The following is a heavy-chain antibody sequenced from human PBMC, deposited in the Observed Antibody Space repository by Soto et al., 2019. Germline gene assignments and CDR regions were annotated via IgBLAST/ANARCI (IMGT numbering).Heavy chain of an antibody. D-gene: IGHD3-10*01. V-gene: IGHV4-30-2*01. CDR1: GGSISSGGYS. CDR3: ARGPRNLMVRGVTGSFDY. J-gene: IGHJ4*02. Sequence: SETLSLTCAVSGGSISSGGYSWSWIRQPPGKGLEWIGYIYHSGSTYYNPSLKSRVTISVDRSKNQFSLKLSSVTAADTAVYYCARGPRNLMVRGVTGSFDYWGQGTLVTVSS. CDR2: IYHSGST.